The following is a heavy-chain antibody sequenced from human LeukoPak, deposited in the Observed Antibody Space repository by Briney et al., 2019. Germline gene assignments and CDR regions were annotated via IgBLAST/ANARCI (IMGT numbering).Heavy chain of an antibody. V-gene: IGHV3-48*01. CDR1: GFTFSSYS. J-gene: IGHJ4*02. CDR2: ISSSSSTI. D-gene: IGHD3-10*01. Sequence: SGGSLRLSCAASGFTFSSYSMNWVRQAPGKGMERVSYISSSSSTIYYADSVKGRFTISRDNSKNTLYLQMNSLRAEDTAVYYCAKDHIWFGESPFAFDYWGQGTLVTVPS. CDR3: AKDHIWFGESPFAFDY.